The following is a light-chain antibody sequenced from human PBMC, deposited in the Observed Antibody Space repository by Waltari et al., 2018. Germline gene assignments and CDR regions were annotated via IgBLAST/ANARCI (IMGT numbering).Light chain of an antibody. J-gene: IGKJ1*01. V-gene: IGKV3-20*01. CDR2: EAS. CDR3: QNHERLPAT. CDR1: QNIGRY. Sequence: EIVLTQSPGTLSLSPGERATLSCRASQNIGRYLVWYQQKPGQAPRLLIYEASRRATGIPDRFSGSGSGTDFSLTISRLEPEDFAVYYCQNHERLPATFGQGTKVGIK.